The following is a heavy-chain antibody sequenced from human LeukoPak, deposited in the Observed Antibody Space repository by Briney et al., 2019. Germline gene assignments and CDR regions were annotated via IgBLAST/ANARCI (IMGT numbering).Heavy chain of an antibody. CDR3: ARAREGAAAGPRMNWFDP. V-gene: IGHV4-61*02. Sequence: NPSQTLSLTCTVSGGSISSGSYCWSWIRQPAGKGLEWIGRIYTSGSTNYNPSLKSRVTISVDTSKNQFSLKLSSVTAADTAVYYCARAREGAAAGPRMNWFDPWGQGTLVTVSS. D-gene: IGHD6-13*01. CDR2: IYTSGST. J-gene: IGHJ5*02. CDR1: GGSISSGSYC.